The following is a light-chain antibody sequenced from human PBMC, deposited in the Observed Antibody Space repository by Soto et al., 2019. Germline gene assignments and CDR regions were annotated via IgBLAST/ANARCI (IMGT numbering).Light chain of an antibody. V-gene: IGKV3-20*01. CDR3: QQHGISHIT. CDR1: QSIRNSY. J-gene: IGKJ5*01. CDR2: GAS. Sequence: EIVMTQSPVTLSVSPGERAILSCRASQSIRNSYLAWYQQKPGQAPRLLIFGASSRATGIPDRFSGCGSGTDFTLTISRLEPEDLAVYYCQQHGISHITFGPGTRREIK.